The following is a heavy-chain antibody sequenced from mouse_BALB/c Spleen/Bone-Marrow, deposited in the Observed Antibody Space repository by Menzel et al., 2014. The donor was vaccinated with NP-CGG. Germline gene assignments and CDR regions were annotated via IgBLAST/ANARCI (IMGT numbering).Heavy chain of an antibody. CDR2: FWGDGTT. V-gene: IGHV2-3*01. Sequence: QVQLKQSGPGLVAPSQSLSITCTVSGFSLTNFGVSWVRQPLGKGTEWLGVFWGDGTTNYHYALLSRLSLSKANSKSQVFIRLISRQTYDTATYYATNPYVGGYRSDAMDYWGQGTSVTVSS. D-gene: IGHD5-1-1*01. CDR3: TNPYVGGYRSDAMDY. CDR1: GFSLTNFG. J-gene: IGHJ4*01.